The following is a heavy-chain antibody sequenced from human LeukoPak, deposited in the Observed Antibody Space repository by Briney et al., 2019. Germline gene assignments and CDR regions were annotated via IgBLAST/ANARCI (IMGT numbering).Heavy chain of an antibody. V-gene: IGHV3-23*01. Sequence: GGSLRLSCAASGFTFSSYAMTWVRQAPGKGLEWVSTIRATAGTTYYEDSVKGRFTISRDNSKNTQWLQMNSLRVEGTAVYYCTKGGYTTYFDYWGQGTLVTVSS. J-gene: IGHJ4*02. D-gene: IGHD6-13*01. CDR2: IRATAGTT. CDR1: GFTFSSYA. CDR3: TKGGYTTYFDY.